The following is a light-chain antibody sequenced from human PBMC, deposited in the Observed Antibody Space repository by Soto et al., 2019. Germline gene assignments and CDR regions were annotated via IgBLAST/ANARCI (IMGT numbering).Light chain of an antibody. V-gene: IGKV4-1*01. J-gene: IGKJ1*01. CDR1: QSVLYSSNNKNY. Sequence: DIVMTQSPDSLAVSLGERATINCKSSQSVLYSSNNKNYLAWYQQKPGQPPKLLIYWASTRESGVPDRFSGSGSGTDFTLTISSLRAEDVAVYYCQQYYSTPPTLGQGTKVDIK. CDR3: QQYYSTPPT. CDR2: WAS.